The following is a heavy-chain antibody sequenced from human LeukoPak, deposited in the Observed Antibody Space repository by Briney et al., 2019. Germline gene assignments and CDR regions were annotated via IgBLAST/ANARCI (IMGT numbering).Heavy chain of an antibody. V-gene: IGHV3-66*01. Sequence: GGSLRLSCAASGFTFSSYGMSWVRQAPGKGLEWVSVIYSGGSTYYADSVKGRFTISRDNSKNTLYLQMNSLRAEDTAVYYCARAVAVAEVDYWGQGTLVTVSS. CDR2: IYSGGST. J-gene: IGHJ4*02. CDR1: GFTFSSYG. D-gene: IGHD6-19*01. CDR3: ARAVAVAEVDY.